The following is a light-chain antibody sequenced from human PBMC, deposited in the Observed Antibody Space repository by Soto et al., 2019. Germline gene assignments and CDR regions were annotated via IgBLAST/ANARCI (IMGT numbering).Light chain of an antibody. CDR3: QQLNSYPSIT. Sequence: DIQMTQSPTTLSASVGDRVTITCRGSQSINTWLAWYQQKSGKAPKLLIYDASSLESGVPPRFGGSGSGTEFTLTISSLQPEDFATYYCQQLNSYPSITFGQGTRLEIK. J-gene: IGKJ5*01. CDR1: QSINTW. CDR2: DAS. V-gene: IGKV1-5*01.